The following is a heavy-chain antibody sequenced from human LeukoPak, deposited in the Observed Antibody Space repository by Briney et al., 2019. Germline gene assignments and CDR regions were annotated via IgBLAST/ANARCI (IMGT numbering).Heavy chain of an antibody. CDR1: GYTFTSYV. CDR2: ISAYNGNT. D-gene: IGHD3-22*01. J-gene: IGHJ4*02. V-gene: IGHV1-18*01. Sequence: ASVKVSCKASGYTFTSYVSSWVRQAPGQGLEWMGWISAYNGNTNYAQKLQGRVTMTTDTSTSTAYMELRSLRSDDTAVYYCARDKWAIGVTMIVVVPYFDYWGQGTLVTVSS. CDR3: ARDKWAIGVTMIVVVPYFDY.